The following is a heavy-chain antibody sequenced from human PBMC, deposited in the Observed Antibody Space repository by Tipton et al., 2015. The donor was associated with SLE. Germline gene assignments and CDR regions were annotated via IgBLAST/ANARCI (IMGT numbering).Heavy chain of an antibody. CDR2: VYYSGST. J-gene: IGHJ6*02. CDR1: GGSISSYY. CDR3: ARSPYYYDAMDV. Sequence: TLSLTCTVSGGSISSYYWSWIRQPPGKGLEWIGYVYYSGSTNCNPSLKSRVTISADTSKNRFSLRLNSVTAADTAVYYCARSPYYYDAMDVWGQGTAVTVSS. V-gene: IGHV4-59*01.